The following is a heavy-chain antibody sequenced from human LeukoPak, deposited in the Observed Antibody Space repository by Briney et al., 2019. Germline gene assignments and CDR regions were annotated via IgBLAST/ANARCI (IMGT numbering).Heavy chain of an antibody. Sequence: SETLSLTCTVSGGSISNYYWSWIRQPPGKGLEWIGYIYYSGSTKYNPSLKSRVTISVDTSKNQFSLKLSSVTAADTAVYYCARDGSYYFDYWGQGTLVTVSS. CDR2: IYYSGST. CDR3: ARDGSYYFDY. J-gene: IGHJ4*02. D-gene: IGHD1-26*01. CDR1: GGSISNYY. V-gene: IGHV4-59*12.